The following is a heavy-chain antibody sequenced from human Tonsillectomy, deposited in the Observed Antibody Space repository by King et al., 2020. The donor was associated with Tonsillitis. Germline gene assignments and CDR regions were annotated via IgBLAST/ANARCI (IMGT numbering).Heavy chain of an antibody. D-gene: IGHD3-3*01. J-gene: IGHJ3*02. CDR2: IYTSGST. V-gene: IGHV4-61*02. CDR3: ARIPYYDFWSGYFSDAFDI. Sequence: QLHASGPGLVQPSHTLSLTCPFCGGSISIGSYYCSCIRQPAGKVLYLIGLIYTSGSTNYNPSLKSRVTISVDTSTNQFSLKLSSVTAADTAVYYCARIPYYDFWSGYFSDAFDIWGQGTMVTVSS. CDR1: GGSISIGSYY.